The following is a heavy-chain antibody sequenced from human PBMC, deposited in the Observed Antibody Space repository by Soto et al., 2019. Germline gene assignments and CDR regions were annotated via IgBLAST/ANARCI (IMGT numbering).Heavy chain of an antibody. CDR3: ARDAYDVNGSPYFDS. Sequence: GALRLSCAASGFTFNNYSMDWVRQSPGKGLEWVAASSATATFRFYTDVVKGRFSISRDNAKRSRFLRMNRVEAGDTAISYCARDAYDVNGSPYFDSWGQGTLVTVSS. CDR1: GFTFNNYS. V-gene: IGHV3-21*01. J-gene: IGHJ4*02. D-gene: IGHD5-12*01. CDR2: SSATATFR.